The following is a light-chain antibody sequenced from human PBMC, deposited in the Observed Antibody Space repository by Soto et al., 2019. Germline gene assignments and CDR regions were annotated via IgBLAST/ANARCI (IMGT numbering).Light chain of an antibody. Sequence: QSALTQPASVSGSPGQSITLSCTGASSDIGVYAYVSWYQHHPGEAPKLLIYDVTNRPSGVSNRFTASKSGNTASLTISGLQAEDEADSYCSSYTTRNSVVFGGGTKLTVL. J-gene: IGLJ2*01. CDR2: DVT. CDR1: SSDIGVYAY. CDR3: SSYTTRNSVV. V-gene: IGLV2-14*01.